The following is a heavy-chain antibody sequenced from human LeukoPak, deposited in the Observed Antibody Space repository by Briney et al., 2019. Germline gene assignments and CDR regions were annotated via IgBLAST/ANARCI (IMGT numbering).Heavy chain of an antibody. J-gene: IGHJ6*03. V-gene: IGHV1-18*01. D-gene: IGHD6-13*01. CDR3: ARIIAAAGTHYYYMDV. Sequence: ASVKVSCKASGYTFTSYGISWVRQAPGQGLEWMGWISAYNGNTNYAQKLQGRVTMTTDTSTSTAYMELRSLRSDDTAVYYCARIIAAAGTHYYYMDVWGNGTTVTVSS. CDR1: GYTFTSYG. CDR2: ISAYNGNT.